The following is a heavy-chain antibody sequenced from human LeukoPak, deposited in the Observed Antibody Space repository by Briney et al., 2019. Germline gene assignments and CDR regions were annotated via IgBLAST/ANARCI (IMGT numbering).Heavy chain of an antibody. CDR2: ISGSSTYI. V-gene: IGHV3-21*01. CDR1: GFTFSTYS. D-gene: IGHD6-13*01. J-gene: IGHJ4*02. CDR3: GRGPQQLVYSLHY. Sequence: PGGSLRLSCAASGFTFSTYSMSWVRQAPGKGLEWVSSISGSSTYIYYADSVKGRFTISRDNAKNSLCLQMNSLRAEDTAVYYCGRGPQQLVYSLHYWGQGTLVTVSS.